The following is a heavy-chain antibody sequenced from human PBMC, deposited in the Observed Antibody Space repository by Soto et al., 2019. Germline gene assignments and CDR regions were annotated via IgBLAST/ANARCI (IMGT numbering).Heavy chain of an antibody. D-gene: IGHD3-9*01. Sequence: PSETLSLTCTVSGGSISSYYWSWIRQPPGKGLEWIGYIYYSGSTNYNPSLKSRVTISVDTSKNQFSLKLSSVTAADTAVYYCARLRGGHYDILTGYYEFDYWGQGTLVTVSS. CDR2: IYYSGST. V-gene: IGHV4-59*08. CDR3: ARLRGGHYDILTGYYEFDY. CDR1: GGSISSYY. J-gene: IGHJ4*02.